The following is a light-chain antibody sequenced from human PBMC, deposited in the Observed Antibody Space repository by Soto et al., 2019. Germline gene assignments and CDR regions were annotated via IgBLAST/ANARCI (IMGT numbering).Light chain of an antibody. Sequence: EIVLTQSPATLSLSPGERATLSCRASQYVSSFLAWYQQKAGQAPRLLIYDASNRATGIPARFSGSGSGTDFTLTISSLEPEDFAVYYCQQRFNWQVTFGQGTKVDIK. CDR2: DAS. CDR3: QQRFNWQVT. V-gene: IGKV3-11*01. J-gene: IGKJ1*01. CDR1: QYVSSF.